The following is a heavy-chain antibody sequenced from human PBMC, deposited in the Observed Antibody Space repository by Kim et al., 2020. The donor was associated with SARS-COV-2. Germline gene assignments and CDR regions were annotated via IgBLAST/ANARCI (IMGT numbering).Heavy chain of an antibody. CDR2: FSYSGRT. CDR3: ARSYGVVVAAFFDY. V-gene: IGHV4-39*01. Sequence: SETLSLTCTVSGGSISNSTYYWGWIRQPPGKGLEWIGSFSYSGRTYYNPSLKSRVTISVDTSKSQLSLKLSSVTAADTAVFYCARSYGVVVAAFFDYWGQGTLVTVSS. J-gene: IGHJ4*02. D-gene: IGHD6-19*01. CDR1: GGSISNSTYY.